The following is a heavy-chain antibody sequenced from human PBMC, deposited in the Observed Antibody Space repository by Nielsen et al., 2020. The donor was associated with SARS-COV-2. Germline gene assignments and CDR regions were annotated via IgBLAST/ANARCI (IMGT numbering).Heavy chain of an antibody. D-gene: IGHD6-19*01. V-gene: IGHV5-51*01. Sequence: KVSCKGSGYSFTSYWIGWVRQMPGKGLEWMGIICPADSDTRYSPSFQGQVTISADKSINTAYVQWNSLKASDTAMYYCARHRESRDSSGWYSIDYWGRGTLVTVSS. CDR3: ARHRESRDSSGWYSIDY. CDR1: GYSFTSYW. CDR2: ICPADSDT. J-gene: IGHJ4*02.